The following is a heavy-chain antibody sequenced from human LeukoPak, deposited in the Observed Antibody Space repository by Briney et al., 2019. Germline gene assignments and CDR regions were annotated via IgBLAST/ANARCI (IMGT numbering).Heavy chain of an antibody. J-gene: IGHJ6*03. V-gene: IGHV4-39*07. CDR2: IYYSGST. CDR3: ARFSGYMPLNYYYYYMDV. CDR1: GGSISSSSYY. Sequence: SETLSLTCTVSGGSISSSSYYWGWLRQPPGKGLEWIGSIYYSGSTYYNPSLKSRVTISVDTSKNQFSLKLSSVTAADTAVYYCARFSGYMPLNYYYYYMDVWGKGTTVTVSS. D-gene: IGHD5-12*01.